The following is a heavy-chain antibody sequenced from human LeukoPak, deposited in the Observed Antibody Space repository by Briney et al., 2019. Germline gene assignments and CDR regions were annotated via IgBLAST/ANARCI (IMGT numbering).Heavy chain of an antibody. CDR1: GGSISSGGYY. V-gene: IGHV4-31*03. CDR3: AREHVDIVATSQGGYFDY. CDR2: IYYSGST. J-gene: IGHJ4*02. D-gene: IGHD5-12*01. Sequence: PSQTLSLTCTVSGGSISSGGYYGSWIRQHPGKGLEWIGYIYYSGSTYYNPSLKSRVTISVDTSKNQFSLKLSSVTAADTAVYYCAREHVDIVATSQGGYFDYWGQGTLVTVSS.